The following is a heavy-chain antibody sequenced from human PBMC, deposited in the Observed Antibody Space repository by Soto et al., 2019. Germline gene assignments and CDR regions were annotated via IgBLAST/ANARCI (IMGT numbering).Heavy chain of an antibody. Sequence: KASETLSLTCTVSGGSISSYYWSWIRQPPGKGLEWIGYIYYSGSTNYNPSLKSRVTISVDTSKNQFSLKLSSVTAADTAVYYCARRSSSWYVDYYYMDVWGKGTTVTVSS. CDR2: IYYSGST. D-gene: IGHD6-13*01. CDR1: GGSISSYY. J-gene: IGHJ6*03. V-gene: IGHV4-59*08. CDR3: ARRSSSWYVDYYYMDV.